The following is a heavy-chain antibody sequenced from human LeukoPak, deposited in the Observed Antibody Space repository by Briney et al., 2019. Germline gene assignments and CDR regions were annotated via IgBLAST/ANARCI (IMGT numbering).Heavy chain of an antibody. CDR3: VRAGSAYGDPLEFDF. V-gene: IGHV1-18*01. D-gene: IGHD4-17*01. J-gene: IGHJ4*02. CDR1: GYSFNKFG. CDR2: ISGHNGNT. Sequence: ASVKVSCKASGYSFNKFGISWVRQAPGRGLEWMGWISGHNGNTDSAQKFQDRVTMSTDNSMSTAYLELRSLRSDDTAVYFCVRAGSAYGDPLEFDFWGQGTLVTVSS.